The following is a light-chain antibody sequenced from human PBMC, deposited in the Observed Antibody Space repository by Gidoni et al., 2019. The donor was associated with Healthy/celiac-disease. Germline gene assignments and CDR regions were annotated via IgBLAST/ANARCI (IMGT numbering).Light chain of an antibody. CDR3: QQRSNWPPLFT. CDR1: QSVSSY. V-gene: IGKV3-11*01. J-gene: IGKJ3*01. Sequence: EIVLTQSPSTLSLSPGERATLSCRASQSVSSYLAWYQQKPGQAPRLLIYDASNRATGIPARFSGSGYGTDFTITISSLEPEDFAVYYCQQRSNWPPLFTCGPGTKVDIK. CDR2: DAS.